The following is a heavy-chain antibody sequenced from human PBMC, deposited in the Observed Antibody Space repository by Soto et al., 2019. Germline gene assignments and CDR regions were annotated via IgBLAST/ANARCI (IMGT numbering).Heavy chain of an antibody. CDR1: GYTFTSYG. J-gene: IGHJ6*02. D-gene: IGHD3-10*01. Sequence: QVQLVQSGAEVKKPGASVKVSCKASGYTFTSYGVSWVRQAPGQGLEWMGWISGYNGNTNYAQKLQGRVTMTTVTSTSTAYVELRSLRSDDTAVYYWARAGKYYYGSGRPYYYGMDVWGQGIRVTFSS. CDR2: ISGYNGNT. V-gene: IGHV1-18*04. CDR3: ARAGKYYYGSGRPYYYGMDV.